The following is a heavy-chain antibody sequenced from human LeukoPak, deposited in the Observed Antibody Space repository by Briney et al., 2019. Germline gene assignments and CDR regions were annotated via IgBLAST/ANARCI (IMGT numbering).Heavy chain of an antibody. D-gene: IGHD6-6*01. CDR2: ISGSGGST. CDR3: VRDWRFGSSVLVGFDS. CDR1: GFTFSSYA. J-gene: IGHJ4*02. V-gene: IGHV3-23*01. Sequence: GGSLRLSCAASGFTFSSYAMSWVRQAPGKGLEWVSAISGSGGSTYYADSVKGRFTISRDNAKNSLYLQMNSLRAEDTAVYYCVRDWRFGSSVLVGFDSWGQGTLVTVSS.